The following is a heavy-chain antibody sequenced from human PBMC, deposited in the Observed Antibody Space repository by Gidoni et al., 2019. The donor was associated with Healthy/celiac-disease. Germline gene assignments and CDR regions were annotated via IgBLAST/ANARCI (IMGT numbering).Heavy chain of an antibody. CDR3: ARHNLDSSGYCLFDY. D-gene: IGHD3-22*01. Sequence: QVQLQESGSGLVKPSETLSLTCTVSVCSISSYYWSWIRQPPGKGLEWIGYIYYSGSTNYNPSLKSRVTISVDTSKNQFSLKLSSVTAADTAVYYCARHNLDSSGYCLFDYWGQGTLVTVSS. V-gene: IGHV4-59*08. CDR1: VCSISSYY. J-gene: IGHJ4*02. CDR2: IYYSGST.